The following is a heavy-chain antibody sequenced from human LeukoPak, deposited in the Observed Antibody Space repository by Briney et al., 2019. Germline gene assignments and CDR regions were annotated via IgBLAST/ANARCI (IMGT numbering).Heavy chain of an antibody. CDR1: GGTFSSYA. D-gene: IGHD4-11*01. V-gene: IGHV1-69*13. CDR2: IIPIFGTA. J-gene: IGHJ4*02. Sequence: SVKVSCKASGGTFSSYAISWVRQAPGQGLEWMGGIIPIFGTANNAQKFQGRVTITAAESTTTANMELSSLRSEDTAVYYCARGDDYSNYLVYWGQGTLVTVSS. CDR3: ARGDDYSNYLVY.